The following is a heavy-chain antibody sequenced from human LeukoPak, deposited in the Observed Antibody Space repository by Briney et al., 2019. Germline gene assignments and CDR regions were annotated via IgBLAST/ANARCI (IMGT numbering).Heavy chain of an antibody. V-gene: IGHV3-9*03. J-gene: IGHJ3*02. CDR2: ISWNSGSI. CDR1: GFIFDDYA. CDR3: ARVDATEAFDI. Sequence: GRSLRLSCAASGFIFDDYAMHWVRQAPGKGLEWVSGISWNSGSIGYADSVKGRFTISRDNAKNSLYLQMNSLRAEDMALYYCARVDATEAFDIWGQGTMVTVSS. D-gene: IGHD2-2*01.